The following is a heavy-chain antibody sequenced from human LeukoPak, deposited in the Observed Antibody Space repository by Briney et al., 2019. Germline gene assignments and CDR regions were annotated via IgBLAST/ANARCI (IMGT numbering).Heavy chain of an antibody. CDR1: GGSISSYY. J-gene: IGHJ4*02. Sequence: SETLSLTCTVSGGSISSYYWSWIRQPPGKGLEWIGYIYYSGSTNYNPSLKSRVTISVDTSKNQFSLKLSSVTAADTAVYYCARGFAAGTVLDYWGQGTLVTVSS. V-gene: IGHV4-59*01. CDR3: ARGFAAGTVLDY. CDR2: IYYSGST. D-gene: IGHD6-13*01.